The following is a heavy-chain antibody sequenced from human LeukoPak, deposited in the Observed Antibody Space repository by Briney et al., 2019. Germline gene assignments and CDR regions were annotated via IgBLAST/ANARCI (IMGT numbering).Heavy chain of an antibody. J-gene: IGHJ4*02. CDR1: GYTFTNYG. CDR2: FDPEDGET. Sequence: ASVKVSCKASGYTFTNYGFSWVRQAPGKGLEWMGGFDPEDGETIYAQKFQGRVTMTEDTSTDTAYMELSSLRSEDTAVYYCATLLGEGSVDYWGQGTLVTVSS. V-gene: IGHV1-24*01. D-gene: IGHD3-16*01. CDR3: ATLLGEGSVDY.